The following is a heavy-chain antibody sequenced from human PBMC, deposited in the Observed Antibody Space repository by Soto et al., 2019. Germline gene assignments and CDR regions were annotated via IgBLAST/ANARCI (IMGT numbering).Heavy chain of an antibody. CDR1: GFTFSSDA. Sequence: GGSLRLSCSASGFTFSSDAMHWVRQAPGKGLEYVSAISSNGGSTYYADSVKGRFTISRDNSKNTLYLQMSSLRAEDTAVYYCVKDGRDYYVTSGYYPPFGYWGQGTLVNVSS. CDR2: ISSNGGST. D-gene: IGHD3-22*01. V-gene: IGHV3-64D*06. CDR3: VKDGRDYYVTSGYYPPFGY. J-gene: IGHJ4*02.